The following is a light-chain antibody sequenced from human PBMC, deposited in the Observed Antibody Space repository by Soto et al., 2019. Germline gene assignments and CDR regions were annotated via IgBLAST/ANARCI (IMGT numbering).Light chain of an antibody. V-gene: IGKV3-20*01. CDR1: QSVSSSY. CDR3: QQYGSSPRT. CDR2: GAS. J-gene: IGKJ1*01. Sequence: EIVLTQSPGTLSLSPGERATLSCRASQSVSSSYLAWYQQKPGQAPRLLFYGASSRATGIPDRFSGSGSGTDFTLTISRLEPEDFAVYYFQQYGSSPRTFGQGTKVDIK.